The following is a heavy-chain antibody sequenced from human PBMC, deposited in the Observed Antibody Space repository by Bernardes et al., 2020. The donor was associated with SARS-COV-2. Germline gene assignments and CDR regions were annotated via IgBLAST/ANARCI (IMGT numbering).Heavy chain of an antibody. D-gene: IGHD3-10*01. Sequence: ASMKVSCKASGYTFIDYYIHWVRQTPGQGLEWMGWINPKRGDSNFAQKFQGRVTLTRDTSISTAYMELSRLKSDDTAVYYCVRGRRLLWFGEFFDAFDIWGQGTMVTLSS. CDR3: VRGRRLLWFGEFFDAFDI. CDR2: INPKRGDS. V-gene: IGHV1-2*02. J-gene: IGHJ3*02. CDR1: GYTFIDYY.